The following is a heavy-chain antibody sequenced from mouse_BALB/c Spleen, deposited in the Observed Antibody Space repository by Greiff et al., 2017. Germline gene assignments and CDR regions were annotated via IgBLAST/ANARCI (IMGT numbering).Heavy chain of an antibody. V-gene: IGHV5-12-1*01. J-gene: IGHJ1*01. D-gene: IGHD1-1*01. CDR1: GFAFSSYD. Sequence: EVHLVESGGGLVKPGGSLKLSCAASGFAFSSYDMSWVRQTPEKRLEWVAYISSGGGSTYYPDTVKGRFTISRDNAKNTLYLQMSSLKSEDTAMYYCARHREYGSSYWYFDVWGAGTTVTVSS. CDR2: ISSGGGST. CDR3: ARHREYGSSYWYFDV.